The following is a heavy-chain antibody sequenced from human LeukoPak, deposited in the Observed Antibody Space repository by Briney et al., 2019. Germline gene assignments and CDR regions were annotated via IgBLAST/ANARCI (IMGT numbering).Heavy chain of an antibody. D-gene: IGHD3-10*01. CDR3: ARVAPSGSGNYYTFDD. CDR1: GYSISSGYY. Sequence: SETLSLTCSVSGYSISSGYYWGWIRQPPGKRLEWIGSIHHSGSTYYTPSLKSRVTISVDTSKDQFSLNLSSVTAADTAVYYCARVAPSGSGNYYTFDDWGQGTLVTVSS. V-gene: IGHV4-38-2*02. CDR2: IHHSGST. J-gene: IGHJ4*02.